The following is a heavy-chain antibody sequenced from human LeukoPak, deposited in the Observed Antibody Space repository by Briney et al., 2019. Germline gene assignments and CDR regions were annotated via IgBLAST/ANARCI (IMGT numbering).Heavy chain of an antibody. D-gene: IGHD3-22*01. CDR2: IIPIFGTA. CDR1: GGTFSSYA. V-gene: IGHV1-69*13. J-gene: IGHJ4*02. Sequence: SVNVSCKASGGTFSSYAISWVRQAPGQGLEWMGGIIPIFGTANYAQKFQGRVTITADESTSTAYMELSSLRSEDTAVYYCARDLGYYDLNLDHWGQGTLVTVSS. CDR3: ARDLGYYDLNLDH.